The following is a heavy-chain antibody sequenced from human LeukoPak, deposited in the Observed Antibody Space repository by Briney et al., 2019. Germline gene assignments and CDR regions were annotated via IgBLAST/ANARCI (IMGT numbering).Heavy chain of an antibody. CDR1: GGTVISYA. D-gene: IGHD3-22*01. V-gene: IGHV1-69*13. CDR3: AIYDSSGYVYYYYMDV. CDR2: SGPIFGTA. J-gene: IGHJ6*03. Sequence: GASVKVSCKASGGTVISYAIRWVRQAAGEGLEWRGGSGPIFGTANYAQKFQGRVTITAAESTSTAYIEPSSLRSEDTAVYSSAIYDSSGYVYYYYMDVWGKGTTVTVSS.